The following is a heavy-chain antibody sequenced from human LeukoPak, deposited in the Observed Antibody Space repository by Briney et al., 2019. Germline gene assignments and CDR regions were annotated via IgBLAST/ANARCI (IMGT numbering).Heavy chain of an antibody. D-gene: IGHD3-22*01. J-gene: IGHJ4*02. CDR2: ISGSGGST. V-gene: IGHV3-23*01. CDR1: GFTFSSYA. CDR3: AKDRTYYYDSGGYYSDH. Sequence: GGSLRLSCAASGFTFSSYAMTWVRQAPGRGLEWVSAISGSGGSTYYADSVKGRFTISRDQSKNTLFLQMSSLRAEDTAVYYCAKDRTYYYDSGGYYSDHWGQGTLVTVSS.